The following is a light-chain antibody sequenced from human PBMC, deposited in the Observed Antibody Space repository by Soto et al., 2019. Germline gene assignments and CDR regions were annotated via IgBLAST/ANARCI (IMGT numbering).Light chain of an antibody. J-gene: IGKJ2*01. CDR2: SVS. CDR1: QRVGSAY. Sequence: EIVLAQSPGTLSLSPGERATLSCRASQRVGSAYLAWYQQKPGQSPRLLINSVSTRAAGIPDRFSGSGSGTDFTLTINRVEPDDFAVYYCHQYGSSLYTFGLGTKLEI. CDR3: HQYGSSLYT. V-gene: IGKV3-20*01.